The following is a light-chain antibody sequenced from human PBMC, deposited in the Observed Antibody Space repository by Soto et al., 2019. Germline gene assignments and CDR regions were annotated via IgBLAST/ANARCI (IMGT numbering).Light chain of an antibody. Sequence: EIVLTQSPGTLSLSPGERATLSCRASQSINRHLAWYRQKPGQAPRLLIYGASTRATGIPARFSGSGSGTEFALTISSLQSEDFAVYYCQQYNNWPRTFGQGTKVDIK. CDR3: QQYNNWPRT. V-gene: IGKV3-15*01. J-gene: IGKJ1*01. CDR1: QSINRH. CDR2: GAS.